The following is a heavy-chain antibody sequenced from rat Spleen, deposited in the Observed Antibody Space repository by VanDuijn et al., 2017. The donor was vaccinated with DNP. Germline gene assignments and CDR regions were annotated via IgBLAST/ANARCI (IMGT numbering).Heavy chain of an antibody. Sequence: EVQLQESGPGLVKPSQSLSLTCSVTGYSISSNYWGWIRKFPGSKMEWMGYISYSGGTRYNPSLKSRISITRDTSKNQFFLHLNSVTTEDTATYYCARWVRYFDYWGHGVMVTVSS. CDR1: GYSISSNY. CDR3: ARWVRYFDY. CDR2: ISYSGGT. J-gene: IGHJ2*01. V-gene: IGHV3-1*01. D-gene: IGHD1-1*01.